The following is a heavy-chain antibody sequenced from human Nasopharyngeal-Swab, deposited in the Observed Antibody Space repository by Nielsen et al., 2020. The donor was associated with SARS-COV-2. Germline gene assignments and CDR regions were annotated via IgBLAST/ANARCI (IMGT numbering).Heavy chain of an antibody. CDR1: GFTFSSYS. D-gene: IGHD2-2*01. V-gene: IGHV3-48*04. J-gene: IGHJ6*03. Sequence: GGSLRLSCAASGFTFSSYSMNWVRQAPGKGLEWVSYISSSGSTIYYADSVKGRFTISRDNAKNSLYLQMNSLRAEDTAVYYCARGRYCSSTSCRSLMDVWGKGTTVTVSS. CDR2: ISSSGSTI. CDR3: ARGRYCSSTSCRSLMDV.